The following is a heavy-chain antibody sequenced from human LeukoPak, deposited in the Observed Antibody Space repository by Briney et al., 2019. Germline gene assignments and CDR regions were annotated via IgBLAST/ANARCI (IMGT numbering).Heavy chain of an antibody. Sequence: GGSLRLSCAASGFTVSSSHMTWVRQAVGKGLEWVSFIYSGADTSYADSVKGRFTISRDNSKNTLYLQMNSLRAEDTAVYYCARVYNYVFDYWGQGTLVTVSS. CDR2: IYSGADT. CDR1: GFTVSSSH. J-gene: IGHJ4*02. V-gene: IGHV3-53*01. CDR3: ARVYNYVFDY. D-gene: IGHD3-10*02.